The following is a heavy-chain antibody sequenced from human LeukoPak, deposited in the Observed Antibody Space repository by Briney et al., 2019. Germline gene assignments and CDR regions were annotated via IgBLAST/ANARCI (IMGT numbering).Heavy chain of an antibody. D-gene: IGHD5-24*01. CDR3: AGVEMATANWFDP. Sequence: SVKVSCKASGYTFTSYAISWVRQAPGQGLEWMGGIIPIFGTAIYAQKFQGRVTITADESTSTAYMELSSLRSEDTAVYYCAGVEMATANWFDPWGQGTLVTVSS. J-gene: IGHJ5*02. V-gene: IGHV1-69*13. CDR2: IIPIFGTA. CDR1: GYTFTSYA.